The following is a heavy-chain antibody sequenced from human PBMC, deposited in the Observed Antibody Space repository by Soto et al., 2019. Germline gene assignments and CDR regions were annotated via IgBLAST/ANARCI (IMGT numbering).Heavy chain of an antibody. J-gene: IGHJ3*02. CDR1: GASVCSGNYY. CDR2: MSHSGGN. CDR3: GRVERATAKTGVDAFDI. Sequence: QVQLQQWGAGLLKPSETLSLTCAVYGASVCSGNYYWGWIRQPPGQRLEWSGEMSHSGGNNFNPSLKSRVIISVDTSKNQFSVKRSFVTAADTAFYYGGRVERATAKTGVDAFDIWGPGTMVTVSS. V-gene: IGHV4-34*01. D-gene: IGHD2-21*02.